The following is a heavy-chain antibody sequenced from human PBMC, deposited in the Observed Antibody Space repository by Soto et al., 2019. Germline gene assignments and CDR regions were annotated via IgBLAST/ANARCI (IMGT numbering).Heavy chain of an antibody. CDR1: GGTFSSYA. CDR3: AREHSGYDFRGAFDY. J-gene: IGHJ4*02. D-gene: IGHD5-12*01. V-gene: IGHV1-69*01. CDR2: IIPIFGTA. Sequence: QVQLVQSGAEVKKPGSSVKVSCKASGGTFSSYAISWVRQAPGQGLEWMGGIIPIFGTANYAQKFQGRVTITAEEATSKDYIELSNLRYERTAVYFCAREHSGYDFRGAFDYWGQGTLVTVFS.